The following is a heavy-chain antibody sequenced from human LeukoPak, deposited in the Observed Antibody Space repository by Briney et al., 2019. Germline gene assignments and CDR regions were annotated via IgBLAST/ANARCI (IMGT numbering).Heavy chain of an antibody. Sequence: SETLSLTCTVSGGSISSYYWSWIRQPPGKGLEWIGYIYYSGSTNYNPSLKSRVTISVDTSKNQFSLKLSSVTAADTAVYYCARVGYGSGSYYLNYYGMDVWGQGTTVTVSS. CDR3: ARVGYGSGSYYLNYYGMDV. CDR2: IYYSGST. CDR1: GGSISSYY. D-gene: IGHD3-10*01. V-gene: IGHV4-59*01. J-gene: IGHJ6*02.